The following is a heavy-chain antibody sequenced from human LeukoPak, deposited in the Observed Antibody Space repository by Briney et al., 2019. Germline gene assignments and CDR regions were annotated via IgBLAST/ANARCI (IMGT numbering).Heavy chain of an antibody. D-gene: IGHD5-12*01. CDR3: ARDPGYSAFDI. Sequence: GGSLRLSCVASGFTFSSSWVSWVRQAPGEGLEFVANINPDGRTKNYVGSVKGRFTISRDNAKSSLDLQMSSLRAEDTALYFCARDPGYSAFDIWGQGTMVTVSS. J-gene: IGHJ3*02. V-gene: IGHV3-7*03. CDR1: GFTFSSSW. CDR2: INPDGRTK.